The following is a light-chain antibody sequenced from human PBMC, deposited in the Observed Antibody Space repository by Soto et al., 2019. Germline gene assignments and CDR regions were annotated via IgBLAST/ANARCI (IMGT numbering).Light chain of an antibody. J-gene: IGLJ1*01. CDR1: SSDVGGYNY. CDR3: CSYAGSYTYV. CDR2: DVT. Sequence: QSALTQPRSVSGSPGQSVTISCTGTSSDVGGYNYVSWYQHHPGKAPKLMIYDVTKRPSGVRDRFSASKSGNTASLTISGLQAEDEADYYCCSYAGSYTYVFGTGTKLIVL. V-gene: IGLV2-11*01.